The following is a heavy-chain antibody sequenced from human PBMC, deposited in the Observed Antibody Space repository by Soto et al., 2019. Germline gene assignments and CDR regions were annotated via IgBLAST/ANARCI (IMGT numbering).Heavy chain of an antibody. D-gene: IGHD3-3*01. CDR2: IIPIFVTA. Sequence: QVQLVQSGAEVKKPGSSVKVSCKASGGTFSSYAISWVRQAPGQGIEWLGGIIPIFVTANYAQKFQGRVTITADETTSTAYMELSSLRSEVTAVYYCARTPTNTLPQSRLEYDFAYYYGMDVWGQGTTVTGSS. V-gene: IGHV1-69*01. CDR1: GGTFSSYA. CDR3: ARTPTNTLPQSRLEYDFAYYYGMDV. J-gene: IGHJ6*02.